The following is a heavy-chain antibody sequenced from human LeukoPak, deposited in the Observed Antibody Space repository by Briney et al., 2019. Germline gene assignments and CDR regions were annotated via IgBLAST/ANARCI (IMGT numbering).Heavy chain of an antibody. CDR3: ARISSFDLYYYYMDV. D-gene: IGHD6-6*01. CDR2: IYPADSDT. J-gene: IGHJ6*03. V-gene: IGHV5-51*01. Sequence: GESLKISCKGSGYSFTSYWIGWVRQMPGKGLEWMGIIYPADSDTRYSPSFQGQVTISADKSISTAYLQWSSLKASDTAMYYCARISSFDLYYYYMDVWGKGTTVTVSS. CDR1: GYSFTSYW.